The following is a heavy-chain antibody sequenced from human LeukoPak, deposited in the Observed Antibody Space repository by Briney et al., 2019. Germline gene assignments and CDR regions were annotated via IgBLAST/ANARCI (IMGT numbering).Heavy chain of an antibody. CDR3: AKSTGVVRGRQQPLSIFDY. Sequence: PGGSLRLSCAASGFTFSSYAMSWVRQAPGKGLEWVSAISGSGGSTYYADSVKGRFTISRDNSKNTLYLQMNSLRAEDTAVYYCAKSTGVVRGRQQPLSIFDYWGQGTLVTVSS. CDR1: GFTFSSYA. J-gene: IGHJ4*02. CDR2: ISGSGGST. V-gene: IGHV3-23*01. D-gene: IGHD6-13*01.